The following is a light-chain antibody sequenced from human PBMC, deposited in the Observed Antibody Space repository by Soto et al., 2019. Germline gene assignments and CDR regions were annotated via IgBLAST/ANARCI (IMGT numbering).Light chain of an antibody. J-gene: IGKJ1*01. CDR3: QQSYSTLGT. CDR1: QSISSY. V-gene: IGKV1-39*01. Sequence: DIQMTQSPSSLSASVGDRVTITCRASQSISSYLNWYQQKPGKAPKLLIYAASSLQSGVPSRFSGSGSGTEFTLTISSLQPEDFATYYGQQSYSTLGTFGQGTKVEIK. CDR2: AAS.